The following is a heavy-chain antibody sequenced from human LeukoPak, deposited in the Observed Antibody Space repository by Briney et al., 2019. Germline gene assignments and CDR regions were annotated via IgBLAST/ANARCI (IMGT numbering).Heavy chain of an antibody. CDR1: GCTLTELS. J-gene: IGHJ1*01. CDR2: FDPEDGET. CDR3: ATGPGLAEYFQH. V-gene: IGHV1-24*01. Sequence: GASVKVSCKVSGCTLTELSMHWVRQAPGKGLEWMGGFDPEDGETIYAQKFQVRVTMTEDTSTDTAYMELSSLRSEGTAVYYCATGPGLAEYFQHWGQGTLVTVSS.